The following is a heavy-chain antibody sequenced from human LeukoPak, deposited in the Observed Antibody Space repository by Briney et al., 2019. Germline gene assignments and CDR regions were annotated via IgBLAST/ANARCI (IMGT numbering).Heavy chain of an antibody. D-gene: IGHD3-10*01. J-gene: IGHJ2*01. V-gene: IGHV1-8*03. Sequence: GASVKVSCKASGYTFTRYDINWVRQATGQGLEWMGWMNPNSGNTGYAQKFQGRVTITRNTSINTAYMELSSLRSEDTAVYYCARVSGSGMNYWYFDLWGRGTLVTVSS. CDR2: MNPNSGNT. CDR1: GYTFTRYD. CDR3: ARVSGSGMNYWYFDL.